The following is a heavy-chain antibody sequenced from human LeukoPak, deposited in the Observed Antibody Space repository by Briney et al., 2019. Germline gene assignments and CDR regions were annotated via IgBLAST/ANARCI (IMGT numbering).Heavy chain of an antibody. V-gene: IGHV3-74*01. CDR2: INGDASST. J-gene: IGHJ4*02. Sequence: GGSLRLSCAASGLTLSGYWMHWVRQAPRKGLVWVSRINGDASSTIYADSVKGGFTISRDKAKRTLYLQMNSLRVEDTAVYYCARARGNTYGYFEYWGQGTLVTVSS. D-gene: IGHD5-18*01. CDR3: ARARGNTYGYFEY. CDR1: GLTLSGYW.